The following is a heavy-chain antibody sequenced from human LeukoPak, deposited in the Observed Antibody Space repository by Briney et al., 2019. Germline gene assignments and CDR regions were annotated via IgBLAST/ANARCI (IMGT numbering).Heavy chain of an antibody. D-gene: IGHD5-18*01. J-gene: IGHJ4*02. Sequence: SGGSLRLSCAASGFASSTYWMHWVRQAPGKGLVWVSHIKSDGSSTSYADSVKGRFTISGDNAKNTLYLQMNSLRAEDTAVYYCARGGYSYGYGYWGQGTLVTVSS. CDR3: ARGGYSYGYGY. V-gene: IGHV3-74*01. CDR1: GFASSTYW. CDR2: IKSDGSST.